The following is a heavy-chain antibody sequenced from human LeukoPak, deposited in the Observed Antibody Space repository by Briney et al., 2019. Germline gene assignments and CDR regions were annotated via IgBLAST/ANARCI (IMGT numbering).Heavy chain of an antibody. Sequence: NSSETLSLTCTVSSGSISTYYWNWIRQPPGKGLEWIGYIHYSGRTNYNPSLKSRVTISVDMSKNQFSLKLTSVTAADTAVYYCARDEDADSGIWFAAWGQGTQVTVSS. V-gene: IGHV4-59*01. CDR2: IHYSGRT. CDR3: ARDEDADSGIWFAA. J-gene: IGHJ5*02. CDR1: SGSISTYY. D-gene: IGHD4-17*01.